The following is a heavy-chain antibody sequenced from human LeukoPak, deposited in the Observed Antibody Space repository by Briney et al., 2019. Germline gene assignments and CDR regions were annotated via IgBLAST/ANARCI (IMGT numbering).Heavy chain of an antibody. Sequence: ASVKVYCKASGYTFTGYYMHWVRQAPGQGLEWIAWINPNSGGTNYAQKFQGRVTMTRNTSISTAYMELSSLRSEDTAVYFCPAEDGIRYFDWLPGSSVNWFDPWGQGTLVTVSS. V-gene: IGHV1-2*02. J-gene: IGHJ5*02. CDR2: INPNSGGT. CDR1: GYTFTGYY. D-gene: IGHD3-9*01. CDR3: PAEDGIRYFDWLPGSSVNWFDP.